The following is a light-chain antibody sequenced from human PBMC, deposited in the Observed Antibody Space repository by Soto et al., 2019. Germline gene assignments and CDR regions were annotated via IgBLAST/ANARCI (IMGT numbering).Light chain of an antibody. CDR3: QQYSNWPRT. Sequence: EIVLTQSPATLSLSPGERATLSCRASQSLSINLAWYQQKPGQAPRVLIYGASTRATGIPARFSGSGSGTELTLTISSLQSEDFAVYYCQQYSNWPRTFGQGTKVDIK. V-gene: IGKV3-15*01. J-gene: IGKJ1*01. CDR1: QSLSIN. CDR2: GAS.